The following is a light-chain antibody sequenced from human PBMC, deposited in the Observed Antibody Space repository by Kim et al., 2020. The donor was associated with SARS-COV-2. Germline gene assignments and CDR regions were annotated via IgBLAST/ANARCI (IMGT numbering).Light chain of an antibody. Sequence: VTISCTGSSSNIGAGYEVHWYQQLPGTAPKLLIYGNSNRPSGVPDRFSGSKSGTSASLAITGLQAEDEADYYCQSYDSSLSGSVVFGGGTQLTVL. CDR1: SSNIGAGYE. CDR3: QSYDSSLSGSVV. CDR2: GNS. V-gene: IGLV1-40*01. J-gene: IGLJ2*01.